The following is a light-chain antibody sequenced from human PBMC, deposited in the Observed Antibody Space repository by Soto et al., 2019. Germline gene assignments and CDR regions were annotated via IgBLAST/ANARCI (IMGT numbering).Light chain of an antibody. CDR3: QQYNNWPPGT. Sequence: EIVLTQSPGTLSLSPGERATLSCRASQSVSSNLAWYQQKPGQAPRLLIYGASTRATGIPARFSGSGSGTEFTLTISSLQSEDFAVYYCQQYNNWPPGTFGQGTKVAIK. V-gene: IGKV3-15*01. J-gene: IGKJ1*01. CDR2: GAS. CDR1: QSVSSN.